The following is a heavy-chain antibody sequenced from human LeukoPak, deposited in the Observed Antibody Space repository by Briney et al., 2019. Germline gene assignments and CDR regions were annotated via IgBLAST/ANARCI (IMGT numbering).Heavy chain of an antibody. CDR2: ISSSGSTI. J-gene: IGHJ5*02. D-gene: IGHD3-10*01. Sequence: GGSLRLSCAASGFTFSDYYMSWIRQAPGKGLEWVSYISSSGSTIYYADSVKGRFTISRDNAKNSLYLQMNSLRAEDTAVYYCARDLTHGAGSYYNGFDPWGQGTLVTVSS. CDR1: GFTFSDYY. V-gene: IGHV3-11*01. CDR3: ARDLTHGAGSYYNGFDP.